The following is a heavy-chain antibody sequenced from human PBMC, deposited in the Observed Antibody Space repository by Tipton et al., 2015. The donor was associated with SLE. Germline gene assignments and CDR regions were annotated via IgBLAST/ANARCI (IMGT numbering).Heavy chain of an antibody. CDR1: GYTFTSYG. D-gene: IGHD6-19*01. J-gene: IGHJ4*02. CDR2: ISAYNGNT. V-gene: IGHV1-18*04. CDR3: AREGVGSGRLFDY. Sequence: QLVQSGAEVKKPGASVKVSCKASGYTFTSYGISWVRQAPGQGLEWMGWISAYNGNTNYAQKLQGRVTMSVDTSKNQFSLKLSSVTAADTAVYYCAREGVGSGRLFDYWGQGTLVTVSS.